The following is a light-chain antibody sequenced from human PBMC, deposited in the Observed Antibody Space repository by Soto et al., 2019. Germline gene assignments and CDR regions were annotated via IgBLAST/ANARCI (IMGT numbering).Light chain of an antibody. J-gene: IGLJ2*01. CDR1: SSNIGSNT. Sequence: QSVLTQPPSASGTPGQRVTISCSRSSSNIGSNTVNWYQQLPGTAPKLLIYSNNQRPSGVPDRFSGSKSGTSASLAISGLQSEDEADYYCAAWDDSLVVFGGGTKLTVL. CDR3: AAWDDSLVV. V-gene: IGLV1-44*01. CDR2: SNN.